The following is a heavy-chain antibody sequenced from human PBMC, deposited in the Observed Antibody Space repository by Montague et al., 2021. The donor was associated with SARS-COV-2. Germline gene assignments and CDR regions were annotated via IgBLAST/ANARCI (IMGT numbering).Heavy chain of an antibody. Sequence: CAISGDSVSSNSATWNWVRQSPSRGLEWLGRTYYRSKWYNDYAVSVSGRVTINPDTSKNQFSLQLNSVTPEDTVIYYCTSGREGNYNVMDVWGQGTTVTVSS. CDR2: TYYRSKWYN. J-gene: IGHJ6*02. V-gene: IGHV6-1*01. CDR1: GDSVSSNSAT. CDR3: TSGREGNYNVMDV. D-gene: IGHD1-1*01.